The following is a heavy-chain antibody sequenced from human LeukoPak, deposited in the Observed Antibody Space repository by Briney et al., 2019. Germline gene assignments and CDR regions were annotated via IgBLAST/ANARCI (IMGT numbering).Heavy chain of an antibody. CDR2: IYYSGST. Sequence: SETLSLTCTVSGGSISSYYWSWIRQPPGKGLEWTGYIYYSGSTSYNPSLKSRVTISVDTSKDQFSLKLSSVTAADTAVYYCARTREDVVVPAAIDAFDIWGQGTMVTVSS. J-gene: IGHJ3*02. V-gene: IGHV4-59*08. CDR1: GGSISSYY. D-gene: IGHD2-2*01. CDR3: ARTREDVVVPAAIDAFDI.